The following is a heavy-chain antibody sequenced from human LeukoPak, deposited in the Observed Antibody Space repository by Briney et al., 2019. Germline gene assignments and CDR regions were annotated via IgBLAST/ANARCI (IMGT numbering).Heavy chain of an antibody. J-gene: IGHJ4*02. D-gene: IGHD2-2*01. CDR3: ARDQGYCTTTSCYSIGGYFDY. CDR2: ISYDGSNR. Sequence: PGESLRLSCAASGFTFSTYAMHWVRKAPGKGLEWVAVISYDGSNRYADSVKGRFNISRDSSRHTVHLQMNSLRDEDTAVYYCARDQGYCTTTSCYSIGGYFDYWGQGTLVTVSS. V-gene: IGHV3-30-3*01. CDR1: GFTFSTYA.